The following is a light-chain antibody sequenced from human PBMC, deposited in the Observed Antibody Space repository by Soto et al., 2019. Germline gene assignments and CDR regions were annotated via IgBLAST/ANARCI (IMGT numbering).Light chain of an antibody. Sequence: PYLSPGARAPYSRRASQSASNNYLAWYQQKPGQAPRLLIYGASNRATGIPDRFSGSGSGTDFTLTISRLEPEDFAVYYCQQYGGSGTFGQGTKVEIK. J-gene: IGKJ1*01. CDR2: GAS. CDR3: QQYGGSGT. CDR1: QSASNNY. V-gene: IGKV3-20*01.